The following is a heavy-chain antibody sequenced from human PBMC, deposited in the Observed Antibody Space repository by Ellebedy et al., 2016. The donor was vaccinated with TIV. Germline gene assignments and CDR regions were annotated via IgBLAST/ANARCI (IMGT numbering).Heavy chain of an antibody. CDR3: AKGKYYDILTGYPDAFDI. J-gene: IGHJ3*02. CDR2: ISWNSGSI. Sequence: SLKISCAASGFTFDDYAMHWVRQAPGKGLEWVSGISWNSGSIGYADSVKGRFTISRDNAKNSLYLQMNSLRAEDMALYYCAKGKYYDILTGYPDAFDIWGQGTMVTVSS. CDR1: GFTFDDYA. V-gene: IGHV3-9*03. D-gene: IGHD3-9*01.